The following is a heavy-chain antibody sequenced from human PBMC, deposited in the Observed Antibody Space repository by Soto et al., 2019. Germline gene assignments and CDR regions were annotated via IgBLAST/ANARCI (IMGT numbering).Heavy chain of an antibody. D-gene: IGHD5-18*01. CDR1: GGSISSYY. CDR3: ARQYGYPINWFDP. V-gene: IGHV4-59*01. CDR2: IYYSGST. Sequence: TSETLSLTCTVSGGSISSYYWSWIRQPPGKGLEWIGYIYYSGSTNYNPSLKSRVTISVDTSKNQFSLKLSSVTAADTAVYYCARQYGYPINWFDPWGQGTLVT. J-gene: IGHJ5*02.